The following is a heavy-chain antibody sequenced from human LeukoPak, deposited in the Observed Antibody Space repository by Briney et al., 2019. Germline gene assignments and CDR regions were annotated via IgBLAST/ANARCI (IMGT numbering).Heavy chain of an antibody. CDR1: GFTFSSYA. D-gene: IGHD2-2*01. V-gene: IGHV3-23*01. J-gene: IGHJ4*02. Sequence: GGSLRLSCAASGFTFSSYAMTWVRQAPGKGLEWVSVISSRGTTTMYADSVKGRFTISRDNSKDTLYLQMNSLKAEDTALYFCAKGGPYCSTTSCAQTFDCWGQGTLVTVSP. CDR3: AKGGPYCSTTSCAQTFDC. CDR2: ISSRGTTT.